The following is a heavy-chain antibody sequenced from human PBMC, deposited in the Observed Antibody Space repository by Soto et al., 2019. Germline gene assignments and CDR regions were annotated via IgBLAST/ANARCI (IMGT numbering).Heavy chain of an antibody. CDR3: ARQLAAAGIGY. D-gene: IGHD6-13*01. V-gene: IGHV4-59*08. Sequence: SEALSLTCTLSGGSISSYYWSWIRQPPGKGLEWIGYIYYSGSTNYNPSLKSRVTISVDTSKNQFSLKLSPVTAADTAVYYCARQLAAAGIGYWGQGTLVTVS. CDR2: IYYSGST. J-gene: IGHJ4*02. CDR1: GGSISSYY.